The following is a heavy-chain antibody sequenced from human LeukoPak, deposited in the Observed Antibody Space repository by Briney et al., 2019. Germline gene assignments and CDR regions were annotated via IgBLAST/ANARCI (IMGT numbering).Heavy chain of an antibody. V-gene: IGHV3-23*01. CDR1: GFTFSSYA. J-gene: IGHJ6*03. CDR3: AKDFGASSYDYYYMDA. D-gene: IGHD3-10*01. CDR2: ISGSGGST. Sequence: GGSLRLSCAASGFTFSSYAMSWVRLAPGKGLEWVSAISGSGGSTYYADSVKGRFTISSDNSKNSLYLQMNSLRAEAPTVYYCAKDFGASSYDYYYMDAWGKGTTVTVSS.